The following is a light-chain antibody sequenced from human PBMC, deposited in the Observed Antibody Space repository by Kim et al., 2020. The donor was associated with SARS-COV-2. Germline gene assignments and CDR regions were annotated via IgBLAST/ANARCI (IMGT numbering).Light chain of an antibody. J-gene: IGLJ7*01. Sequence: NFMLTQPHSVSESPGKTVTISCTRSSGSIASNYVQWYQQRPGSAPTTVIYEDNQRPSGVPDRFSGSIDSSSNSAPLTISGLKTEDEADYYCQSYDSSIVAVFGGGTQLTVL. V-gene: IGLV6-57*03. CDR1: SGSIASNY. CDR2: EDN. CDR3: QSYDSSIVAV.